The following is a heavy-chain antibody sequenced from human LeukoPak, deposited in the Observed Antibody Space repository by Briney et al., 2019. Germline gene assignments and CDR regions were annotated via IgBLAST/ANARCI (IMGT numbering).Heavy chain of an antibody. CDR1: GFTFSSYG. CDR3: AKGTGIAATDY. Sequence: GGSLRLSCAASGFTFSSYGMHWVRQAPGKGLEWVAVIWYDGSNKYYADSVKGRFTISRDNSKNTLYLQMNSLRAEDTAVYYCAKGTGIAATDYWGQGTLVTVSS. D-gene: IGHD6-13*01. V-gene: IGHV3-33*06. CDR2: IWYDGSNK. J-gene: IGHJ4*02.